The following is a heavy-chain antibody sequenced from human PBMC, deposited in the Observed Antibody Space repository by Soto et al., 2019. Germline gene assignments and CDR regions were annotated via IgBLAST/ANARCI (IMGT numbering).Heavy chain of an antibody. CDR2: ISYDGSNK. J-gene: IGHJ6*02. CDR1: GFTFSSYA. Sequence: GGSLRLSCAASGFTFSSYAMHWVRQAPGKGLEWVAVISYDGSNKYYADSVKGRFTISRDNSKNTLYLQMNSLRAEDTAVYYCARDTLSPIPRPRRAIPHPPQSGIYGDYPDYYGMDVWGQGTTVTVSS. D-gene: IGHD4-17*01. CDR3: ARDTLSPIPRPRRAIPHPPQSGIYGDYPDYYGMDV. V-gene: IGHV3-30-3*01.